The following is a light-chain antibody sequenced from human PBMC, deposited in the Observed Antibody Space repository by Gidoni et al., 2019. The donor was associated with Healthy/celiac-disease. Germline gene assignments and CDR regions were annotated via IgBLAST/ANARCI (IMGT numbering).Light chain of an antibody. CDR1: QSISSY. Sequence: DPVTITCRASQSISSYLNWYQQKPGKDPKLLIYAASSLQSGVPSRFSGSGSGTDFTLTISSLQPEDFATYYGQQSYSTPRTFGGGTKVEIK. V-gene: IGKV1-39*01. CDR2: AAS. J-gene: IGKJ4*01. CDR3: QQSYSTPRT.